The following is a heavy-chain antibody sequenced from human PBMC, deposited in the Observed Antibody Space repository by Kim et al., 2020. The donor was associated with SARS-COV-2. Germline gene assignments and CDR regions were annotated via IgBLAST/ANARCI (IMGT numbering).Heavy chain of an antibody. J-gene: IGHJ4*02. CDR3: ARGPYGSGYAANFDY. CDR2: INHSGST. V-gene: IGHV4-34*01. D-gene: IGHD3-10*01. Sequence: SETLSLTCAVYGGSFSGYYWSWIRQPPGKGLEWIGEINHSGSTNYNPSLKSRVTISVDTSKNQFSLKLSSVTAADTAVYYCARGPYGSGYAANFDYWGQGTLVTVSS. CDR1: GGSFSGYY.